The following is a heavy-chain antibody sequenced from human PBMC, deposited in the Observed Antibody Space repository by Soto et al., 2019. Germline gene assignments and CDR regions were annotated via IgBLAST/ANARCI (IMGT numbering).Heavy chain of an antibody. J-gene: IGHJ3*02. V-gene: IGHV4-59*01. CDR3: ARGYYDSNGQSNTFDI. CDR1: GSSISSSY. Sequence: XETLSLTCNVAGSSISSSYWSWIRQSPGKGLEWSGYVHYSGSTKYNPSLKSRVTISVDTSKKQFSLKLSSVTAADTAVYYCARGYYDSNGQSNTFDIWGQGTMVTVS. D-gene: IGHD3-22*01. CDR2: VHYSGST.